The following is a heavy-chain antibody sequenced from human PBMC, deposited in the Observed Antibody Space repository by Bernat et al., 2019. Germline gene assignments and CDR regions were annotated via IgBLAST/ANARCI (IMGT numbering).Heavy chain of an antibody. CDR3: MRVHLGH. D-gene: IGHD1-1*01. CDR2: INHRGIT. CDR1: GESFSGFF. Sequence: QVHLQQWGAGLLKPSETLSLTCAAYGESFSGFFWSWVRQSPGKGLEWIGEINHRGITNYNPSLKSRVTMSIETSKAQFSLRLNSVTAADTAVYYCMRVHLGHWDQGALVIVSS. J-gene: IGHJ4*02. V-gene: IGHV4-34*02.